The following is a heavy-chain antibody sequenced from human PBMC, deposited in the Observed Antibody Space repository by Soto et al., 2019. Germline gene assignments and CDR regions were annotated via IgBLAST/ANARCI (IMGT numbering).Heavy chain of an antibody. D-gene: IGHD3-10*01. CDR2: INHSGST. CDR3: ARGAMVRGVRLKYFDY. J-gene: IGHJ4*02. CDR1: GGSFSGYY. V-gene: IGHV4-34*01. Sequence: SETLSLTCAVYGGSFSGYYCSWIRQPPGKGLEWIGEINHSGSTNYNPSLKSRVTISVDTSKNQFSLKLSSVTAADTAVYYCARGAMVRGVRLKYFDYWGQGTLVTVSS.